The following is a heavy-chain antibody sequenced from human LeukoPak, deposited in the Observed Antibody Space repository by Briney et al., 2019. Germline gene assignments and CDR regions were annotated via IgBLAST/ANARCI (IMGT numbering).Heavy chain of an antibody. CDR3: ARGYCSSVSCYKIYYFDY. J-gene: IGHJ4*02. CDR1: GYTFTNYG. Sequence: ASVKVSCKASGYTFTNYGISWVRQAPRQGLEWMGWISAYNGNTNYAQKLQGRVTMTTDTSTSTAYMELRSLRSDDTAIYYCARGYCSSVSCYKIYYFDYWGQGTLVTVSS. V-gene: IGHV1-18*01. CDR2: ISAYNGNT. D-gene: IGHD2-2*02.